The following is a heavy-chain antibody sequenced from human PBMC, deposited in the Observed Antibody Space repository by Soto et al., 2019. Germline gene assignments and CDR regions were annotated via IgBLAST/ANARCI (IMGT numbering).Heavy chain of an antibody. Sequence: SETLSLTCTVSGGSISSYYWSWIRQPPGKGLEWIGYIYYSGSTNYNPSLKSRVTISVDTSKNQFSLKLSSVTAADTAVYYCARIAVAGSYFDYWGQGTLVTVS. CDR3: ARIAVAGSYFDY. V-gene: IGHV4-59*01. D-gene: IGHD6-19*01. CDR2: IYYSGST. CDR1: GGSISSYY. J-gene: IGHJ4*02.